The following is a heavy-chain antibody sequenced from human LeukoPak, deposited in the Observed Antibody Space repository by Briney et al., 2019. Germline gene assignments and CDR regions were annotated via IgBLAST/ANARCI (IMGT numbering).Heavy chain of an antibody. CDR1: GGPISSYY. Sequence: PSETLSLTCTVSGGPISSYYWSWIRQPPGKGLEWIGYIYYSGSTNYNPSLKSRVTISVDTSKNQFSLKLSSVTAADTAVYYCARALYSSGHLDYWGQGTLVTVSS. J-gene: IGHJ4*02. V-gene: IGHV4-59*01. CDR3: ARALYSSGHLDY. CDR2: IYYSGST. D-gene: IGHD6-19*01.